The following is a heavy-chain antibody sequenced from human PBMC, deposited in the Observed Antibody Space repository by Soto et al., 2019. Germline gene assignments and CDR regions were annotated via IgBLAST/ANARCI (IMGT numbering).Heavy chain of an antibody. J-gene: IGHJ4*02. CDR1: GFSLSTTGVG. D-gene: IGHD1-1*01. CDR3: SHKSSAGGMFDY. Sequence: QSTLKESGPTLVRPTQTLTLTCAVSGFSLSTTGVGVGCIRQSPGKALEWLALIYWDGDDRYSPSLRSRLTITKDTSKNQVVLTMTNMDPVDTATYFCSHKSSAGGMFDYWGQGTLVTVSS. CDR2: IYWDGDD. V-gene: IGHV2-5*02.